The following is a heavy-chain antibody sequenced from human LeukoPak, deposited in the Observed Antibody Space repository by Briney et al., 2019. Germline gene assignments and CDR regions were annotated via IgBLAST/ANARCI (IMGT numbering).Heavy chain of an antibody. V-gene: IGHV4-34*01. D-gene: IGHD3-3*01. CDR2: INHSGST. CDR1: GGSFSGYY. Sequence: PSETLSLICSVYGGSFSGYYWSWIRQPPGKGLVWIGEINHSGSTNYNPSLKSRVTISVDTSKNQFSLKLSSVTAADTAVYYCSRSPRYDFWSGYSSYYFDYWGQGTLVTVSS. CDR3: SRSPRYDFWSGYSSYYFDY. J-gene: IGHJ4*02.